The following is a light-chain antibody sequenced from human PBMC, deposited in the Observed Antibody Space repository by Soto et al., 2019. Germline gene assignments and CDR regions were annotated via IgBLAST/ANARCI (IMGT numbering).Light chain of an antibody. CDR1: SSNIGAGYD. V-gene: IGLV1-40*01. Sequence: QSVLTQPPSVSGAPGQKVTISCTGSSSNIGAGYDVNWYQQLPGTAPKLLIYDNNNRPSGVPDRFSGSKSGTSASVAITGLQAEDEADYYCQSYDSSLSGYVFGTGTKVTVL. CDR2: DNN. J-gene: IGLJ1*01. CDR3: QSYDSSLSGYV.